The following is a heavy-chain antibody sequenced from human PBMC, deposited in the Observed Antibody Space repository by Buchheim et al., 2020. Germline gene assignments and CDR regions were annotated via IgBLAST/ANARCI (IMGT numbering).Heavy chain of an antibody. CDR3: AKNDVRGFDP. CDR2: ISYDGSSK. J-gene: IGHJ5*02. Sequence: QVQLVESGGGVVQPGRSLRLSCAASGFTFSSYGLHWVRPAPGKGLEWVAVISYDGSSKYYADSVKGGFTISSDNSKHRLYLQINSLRAEYSAVYYWAKNDVRGFDPWGQGTL. D-gene: IGHD1-1*01. CDR1: GFTFSSYG. V-gene: IGHV3-30*18.